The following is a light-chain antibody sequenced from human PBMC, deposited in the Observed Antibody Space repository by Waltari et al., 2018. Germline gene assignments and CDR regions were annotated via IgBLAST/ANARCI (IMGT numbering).Light chain of an antibody. CDR3: QQSYSTPFT. CDR2: AAS. CDR1: QSISSY. Sequence: DIQMTQSPSSLSASVGDRVTITCRASQSISSYLNWYQQKPGKAPKLLVYAASSLQSGVPLQFSGSGSGTDVTLTISSLQPEDVATYYCQQSYSTPFTFGPGTKVDIK. V-gene: IGKV1-39*01. J-gene: IGKJ3*01.